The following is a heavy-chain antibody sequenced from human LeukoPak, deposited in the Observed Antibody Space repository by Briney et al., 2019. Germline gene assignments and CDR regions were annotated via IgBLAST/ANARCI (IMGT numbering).Heavy chain of an antibody. D-gene: IGHD3-22*01. J-gene: IGHJ6*02. CDR3: ARAGYYDSSGYYPNYYYYGMDV. CDR1: GGSFSGYY. Sequence: SETLSLTCAVYGGSFSGYYWSWIRQPPGKGLEWIGYIYYSGSTYYNPSLKSRVTISVDTSKNQFSLKLSSVTAADTAVYYCARAGYYDSSGYYPNYYYYGMDVWGQGTTVTVSS. V-gene: IGHV4-30-4*08. CDR2: IYYSGST.